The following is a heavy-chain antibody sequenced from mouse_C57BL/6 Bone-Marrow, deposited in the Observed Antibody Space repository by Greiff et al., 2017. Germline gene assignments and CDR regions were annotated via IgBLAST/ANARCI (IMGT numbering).Heavy chain of an antibody. CDR2: IWSGGST. CDR1: GFSLTSYG. CDR3: ARNAGVRRRSWYCDV. J-gene: IGHJ1*03. V-gene: IGHV2-2*01. Sequence: QVQLQQSGPGLVQPSQSLSITCTVSGFSLTSYGVHWVRQSPGKGLEWLGVIWSGGSTDYNADFISRLSISKEHSTSQVFFKLNSLQDDDTAIYYCARNAGVRRRSWYCDVGGTGTTVNVAS. D-gene: IGHD2-14*01.